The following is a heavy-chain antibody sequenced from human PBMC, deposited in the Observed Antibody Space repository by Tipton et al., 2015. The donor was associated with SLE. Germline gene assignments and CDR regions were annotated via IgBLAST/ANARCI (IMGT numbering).Heavy chain of an antibody. CDR1: GGSISSYY. J-gene: IGHJ3*02. CDR3: ARIQIPQAFDI. D-gene: IGHD2-21*01. Sequence: GLVKPSETPSLTCTVSGGSISSYYWSWIRQPPGKGLEWIGYIYCSGSTNYNPSLKSRVTISVDTSKNQFSLKLSSVTAADTAVYYCARIQIPQAFDIWGQGTMVTVSS. CDR2: IYCSGST. V-gene: IGHV4-59*08.